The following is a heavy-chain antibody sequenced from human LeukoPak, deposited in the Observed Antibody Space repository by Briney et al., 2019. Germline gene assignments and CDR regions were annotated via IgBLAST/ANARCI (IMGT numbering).Heavy chain of an antibody. D-gene: IGHD1-26*01. J-gene: IGHJ4*02. Sequence: SETLSLTCVVSGYAISRGHYWGWIRQSPGKGLEWIGSFYAGGSIYYNPSLKGRVTIVEDTSRNQFSLKMTSVTAADTAVYYCTREVVEVPTAVIDYWGQGALVTVSS. V-gene: IGHV4-38-2*02. CDR3: TREVVEVPTAVIDY. CDR1: GYAISRGHY. CDR2: FYAGGSI.